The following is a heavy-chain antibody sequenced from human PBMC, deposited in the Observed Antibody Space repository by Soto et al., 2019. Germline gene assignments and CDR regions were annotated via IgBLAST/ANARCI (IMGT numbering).Heavy chain of an antibody. D-gene: IGHD3-22*01. J-gene: IGHJ4*02. CDR2: IKQDGSEK. V-gene: IGHV3-7*01. Sequence: EVQLVESGGGLAQPGGSLRLSCAASGFTFSSYWMSWVRQAPGKGLEWVANIKQDGSEKYYVGSVKGRFTISRDNAKNSLYLQINSLRAEDTAVYYCARDSSFDGSSGYLDYWGQGTLVTVSS. CDR1: GFTFSSYW. CDR3: ARDSSFDGSSGYLDY.